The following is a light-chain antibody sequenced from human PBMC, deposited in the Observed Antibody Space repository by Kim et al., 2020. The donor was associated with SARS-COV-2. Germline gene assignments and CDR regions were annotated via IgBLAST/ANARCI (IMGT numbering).Light chain of an antibody. J-gene: IGKJ1*01. CDR1: LSVLHISDNNNY. CDR3: QQYYSTPWT. CDR2: WAS. V-gene: IGKV4-1*01. Sequence: ATINCKSSLSVLHISDNNNYLAWYQQKPGQPPKLLIYWASSRESGVPDRFSGSGSGTDFTLTIISLQAEDVAVYYCQQYYSTPWTFGQGTTVDIK.